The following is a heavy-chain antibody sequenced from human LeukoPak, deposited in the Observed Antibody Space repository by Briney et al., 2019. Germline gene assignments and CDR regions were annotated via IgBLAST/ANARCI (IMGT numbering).Heavy chain of an antibody. CDR3: ARRLGRSDY. D-gene: IGHD3-10*01. V-gene: IGHV4-34*01. CDR2: INHSGST. CDR1: GGSFSGYY. J-gene: IGHJ4*02. Sequence: PSETLSLTCAVYGGSFSGYYWSWIRQPPGKGLEWIGEINHSGSTNYNPSLKSRVTISVDTSKNQFSLKLSSVTAADTAVYYCARRLGRSDYWGQGTLVTVSS.